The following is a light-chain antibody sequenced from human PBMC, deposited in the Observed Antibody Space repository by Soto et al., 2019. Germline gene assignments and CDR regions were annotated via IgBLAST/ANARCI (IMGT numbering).Light chain of an antibody. CDR2: DDI. CDR3: QVWDSSSDRNYV. CDR1: NIGSKS. V-gene: IGLV3-21*02. Sequence: SYELTQPPSVSVAPGQTARITCGGNNIGSKSVHWYQQKPGQAPVLVVYDDIDRPSGIPERFSGSNSGNTATLTISRVEAGDEADYYCQVWDSSSDRNYVFGTGTKVTVL. J-gene: IGLJ1*01.